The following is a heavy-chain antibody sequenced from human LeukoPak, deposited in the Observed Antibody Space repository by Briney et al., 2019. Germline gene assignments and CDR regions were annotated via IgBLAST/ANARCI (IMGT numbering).Heavy chain of an antibody. CDR1: GGTFSSYA. Sequence: ASVKFSCKASGGTFSSYAISWVRQAPGQGLEWMGGIIPIFGTANYAQKFQGRVTITADESTSTAYMELSSLRSEDTAVYYCARTLAVAGNNWFDPWGQGTLVTVSS. V-gene: IGHV1-69*13. D-gene: IGHD6-19*01. J-gene: IGHJ5*01. CDR2: IIPIFGTA. CDR3: ARTLAVAGNNWFDP.